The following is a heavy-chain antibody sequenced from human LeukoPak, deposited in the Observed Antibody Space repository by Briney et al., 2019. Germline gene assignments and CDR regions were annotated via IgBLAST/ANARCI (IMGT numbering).Heavy chain of an antibody. CDR1: GFSFSDSW. CDR2: IKKDGSVK. Sequence: GGSLRLSCVASGFSFSDSWRSWVRQAPGKGPEWGADIKKDGSVKDYVDSVKGRFTISRDNAKNSLYLQMDSLRAEDTAVYYCATYTNWVAGDVWGQGTTVSVSS. J-gene: IGHJ6*02. CDR3: ATYTNWVAGDV. D-gene: IGHD7-27*01. V-gene: IGHV3-7*01.